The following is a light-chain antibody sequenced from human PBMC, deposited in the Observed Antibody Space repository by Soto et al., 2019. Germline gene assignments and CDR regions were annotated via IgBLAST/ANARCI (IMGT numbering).Light chain of an antibody. V-gene: IGLV2-14*01. Sequence: QSALTQPASVSGSPGQSITISCTGTSSDVGGYNYVSWYQQYPGKAPNLMIYDVSNRPSGVSNRFSGSKSGNTASLTISGLQAEDEADYYCSSYTSSSPYVFGTGTKLTVL. J-gene: IGLJ1*01. CDR1: SSDVGGYNY. CDR3: SSYTSSSPYV. CDR2: DVS.